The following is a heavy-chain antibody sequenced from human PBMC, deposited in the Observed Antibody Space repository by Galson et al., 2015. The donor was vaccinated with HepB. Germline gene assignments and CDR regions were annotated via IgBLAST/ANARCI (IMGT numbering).Heavy chain of an antibody. D-gene: IGHD2-15*01. CDR1: GFTFSSYG. J-gene: IGHJ4*02. V-gene: IGHV3-30*18. CDR3: AKGALGDGDIPSGYFDF. Sequence: SLRLSCAASGFTFSSYGMHWVRQAPGKGLEWVAVISFDGSKRYYADSVKGRFTISRDSSKNTLYLQMNSLRTEDTAVYYCAKGALGDGDIPSGYFDFGGQGSLVAVSS. CDR2: ISFDGSKR.